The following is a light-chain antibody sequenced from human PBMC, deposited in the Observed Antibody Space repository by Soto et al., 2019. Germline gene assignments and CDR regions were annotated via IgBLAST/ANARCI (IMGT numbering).Light chain of an antibody. Sequence: QSVLTQPTSVSAAPGQKVTVSCSGSSSNIGNNYVSWYQQLPGTAPKLLIYDYNTRPSGIPDRFSGSKSGTSATLGITGLQTGDEADYYCGAWDSSLSAVVFGGGTKLTVL. J-gene: IGLJ2*01. CDR2: DYN. CDR3: GAWDSSLSAVV. CDR1: SSNIGNNY. V-gene: IGLV1-51*01.